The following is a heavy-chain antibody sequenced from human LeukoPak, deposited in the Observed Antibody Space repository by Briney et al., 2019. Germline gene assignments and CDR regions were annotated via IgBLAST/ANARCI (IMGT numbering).Heavy chain of an antibody. Sequence: GGSLRLSCAASGFTFCSYAMHWVRQAPDKGLEWVSVISYDGSNKYYADSVKGRFTISRDDSKNTLYLQMNSLRAEDTAIYYCARSSGGSYPEFDYWGQGTLVTVSS. CDR3: ARSSGGSYPEFDY. CDR2: ISYDGSNK. V-gene: IGHV3-30-3*01. D-gene: IGHD1-26*01. J-gene: IGHJ4*02. CDR1: GFTFCSYA.